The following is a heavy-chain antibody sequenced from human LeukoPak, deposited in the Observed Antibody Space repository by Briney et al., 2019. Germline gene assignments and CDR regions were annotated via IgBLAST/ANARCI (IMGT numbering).Heavy chain of an antibody. CDR2: INHSGST. CDR3: ASRTTVTTDFDY. CDR1: GGSFSGYY. D-gene: IGHD4-17*01. Sequence: SETLSLTCAVYGGSFSGYYWSWIRQPPGKGLEWIGEINHSGSTNYNPSLKSRVTISVGTSKNQFSLKLSSVTAADTAVYYCASRTTVTTDFDYWGQGTLVTVSS. J-gene: IGHJ4*02. V-gene: IGHV4-34*01.